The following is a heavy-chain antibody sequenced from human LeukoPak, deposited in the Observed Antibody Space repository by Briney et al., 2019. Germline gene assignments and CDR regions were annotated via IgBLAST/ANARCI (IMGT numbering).Heavy chain of an antibody. D-gene: IGHD3-22*01. CDR2: ISYDGSNK. CDR1: GFTFSSYA. CDR3: ASNYDSSGPVRFDP. V-gene: IGHV3-30-3*01. J-gene: IGHJ5*02. Sequence: GRSLRLSCAASGFTFSSYAMHWVRQAPGKGLEWVAVISYDGSNKYYADSVKGRFTISRDNSKNTLYLQMNSLGAEDTAVYYCASNYDSSGPVRFDPWGQGTLVTVSS.